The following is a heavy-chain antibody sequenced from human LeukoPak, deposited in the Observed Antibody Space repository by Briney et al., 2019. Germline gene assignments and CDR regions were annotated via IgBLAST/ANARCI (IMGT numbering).Heavy chain of an antibody. CDR1: GFTFSNYA. Sequence: GGSLRLSCAASGFTFSNYAMSWVRQAPGKGLEWVSGISGSGSSTYYADSVRGRFTISRYDSKNTLYLQMNSLRAEDTAVYYCAKVLNDDYVWGSSDYWGQGTLVTVSS. J-gene: IGHJ4*02. D-gene: IGHD3-16*01. CDR2: ISGSGSST. V-gene: IGHV3-23*01. CDR3: AKVLNDDYVWGSSDY.